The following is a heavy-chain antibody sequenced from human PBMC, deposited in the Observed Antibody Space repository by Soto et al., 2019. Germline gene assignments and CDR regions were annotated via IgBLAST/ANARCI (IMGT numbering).Heavy chain of an antibody. CDR3: ARASVQLWLRSQKCENDY. V-gene: IGHV1-18*01. Sequence: QVQLVQSGAEVKKPGASVKVSCKASGYTFTSYGISWVRQAPGQGLEWTGWISAYNGNTNYAQKLQGRVTMTTDTSTSTAYMELRSLRSDDTAVYYCARASVQLWLRSQKCENDYWGQGTLVTVSS. J-gene: IGHJ4*02. D-gene: IGHD5-18*01. CDR1: GYTFTSYG. CDR2: ISAYNGNT.